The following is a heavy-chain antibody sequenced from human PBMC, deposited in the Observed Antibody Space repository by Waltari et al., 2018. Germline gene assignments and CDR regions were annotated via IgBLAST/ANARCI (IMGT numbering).Heavy chain of an antibody. CDR3: ARSGAAAGTRAFDI. CDR1: GYTFATFG. CDR2: INPYNGNA. J-gene: IGHJ3*02. V-gene: IGHV1-18*01. Sequence: QVQLVQSGDEVKMPGASVKVSCKASGYTFATFGISWVRQAPGQGLEWMGWINPYNGNADYAQKFQGRVTITTDESTSTAYMELSSLRSEDTAVYYCARSGAAAGTRAFDIWGQGTMVTVSS. D-gene: IGHD6-13*01.